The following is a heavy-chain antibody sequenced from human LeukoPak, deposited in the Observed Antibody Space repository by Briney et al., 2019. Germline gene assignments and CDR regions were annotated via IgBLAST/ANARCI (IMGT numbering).Heavy chain of an antibody. J-gene: IGHJ4*02. Sequence: ASVKVSCKASGYTFTSYGISWVRQAPGQGLEWMGWISAYNGNTNYAQKFQGRVTITTDESTSTAYMELSSLRSEDTAVYYCARGSRGYGDYVFWGQGTLVTVSS. CDR3: ARGSRGYGDYVF. V-gene: IGHV1-18*01. CDR2: ISAYNGNT. D-gene: IGHD4-17*01. CDR1: GYTFTSYG.